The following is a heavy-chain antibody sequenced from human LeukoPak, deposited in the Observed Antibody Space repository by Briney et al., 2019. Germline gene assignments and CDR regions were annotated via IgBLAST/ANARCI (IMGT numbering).Heavy chain of an antibody. D-gene: IGHD3-10*01. CDR2: IIPIFGTA. Sequence: ASVKVSCKASGGTFSSYAISWVRQAPGQGLEWMGRIIPIFGTANYAQKFQGRVTITTDESTSTAYMELSSLRSEDTAVYYCARGNRLVIGSEEIDIWGQGTMVIVSS. J-gene: IGHJ3*02. V-gene: IGHV1-69*05. CDR3: ARGNRLVIGSEEIDI. CDR1: GGTFSSYA.